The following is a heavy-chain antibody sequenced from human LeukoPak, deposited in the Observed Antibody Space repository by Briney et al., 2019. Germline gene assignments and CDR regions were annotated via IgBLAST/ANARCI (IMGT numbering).Heavy chain of an antibody. CDR3: AKDGVTIFGVVINSYNWFDP. J-gene: IGHJ5*02. CDR2: ISGSGGST. Sequence: PGGSLRLSCAASGFTFSSYAMSWVRQAPGKGLEWASAISGSGGSTYYADSVKGRFTISRDNSKNTLYLQMNSLRAEDTAVYYCAKDGVTIFGVVINSYNWFDPWGQGTLVTVSS. D-gene: IGHD3-3*01. V-gene: IGHV3-23*01. CDR1: GFTFSSYA.